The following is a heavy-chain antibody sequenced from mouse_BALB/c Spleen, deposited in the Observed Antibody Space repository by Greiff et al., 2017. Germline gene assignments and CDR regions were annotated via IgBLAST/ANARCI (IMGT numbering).Heavy chain of an antibody. CDR1: GYSITSDYA. CDR2: INYSGST. J-gene: IGHJ2*01. V-gene: IGHV3-2*02. CDR3: ARSEARRNFDY. Sequence: EVKLMESGPGLVKPSQSLSLTCTVTGYSITSDYALNWIRQFPGNKLEWMGYINYSGSTSYNPSLKSRISITRDTSKNQFFLQLNSVTTEDTATYYCARSEARRNFDYWGQGTTLTVSS.